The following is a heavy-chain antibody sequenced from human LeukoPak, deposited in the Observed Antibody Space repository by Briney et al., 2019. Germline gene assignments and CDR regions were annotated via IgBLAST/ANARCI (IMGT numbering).Heavy chain of an antibody. D-gene: IGHD2-15*01. CDR1: GYIFTDYA. CDR2: MNAGNGNT. V-gene: IGHV1-3*01. Sequence: GASAKVSCKASGYIFTDYAIHWLRQAPGQRPEWMGWMNAGNGNTKYSQKFQGRITLIRDTSAATAYMELSSLRHDDLAVYYCARGRGTSGSNRDFYYYYYMDVWGKGTTVTVSS. J-gene: IGHJ6*03. CDR3: ARGRGTSGSNRDFYYYYYMDV.